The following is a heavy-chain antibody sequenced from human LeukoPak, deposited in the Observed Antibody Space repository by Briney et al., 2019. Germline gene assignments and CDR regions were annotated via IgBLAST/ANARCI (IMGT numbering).Heavy chain of an antibody. CDR2: IYTSGST. J-gene: IGHJ6*03. CDR3: AREGRWLQEYYYYHYMDV. D-gene: IGHD5-24*01. CDR1: GGSISSYY. Sequence: PSETLSLTCTVSGGSISSYYWSWIRQPAGKGLEWIGRIYTSGSTNYNPSLKSRVTMSVDTSKNQFSLKLSSVTAADTAVYYCAREGRWLQEYYYYHYMDVWGKGTTVTVSS. V-gene: IGHV4-4*07.